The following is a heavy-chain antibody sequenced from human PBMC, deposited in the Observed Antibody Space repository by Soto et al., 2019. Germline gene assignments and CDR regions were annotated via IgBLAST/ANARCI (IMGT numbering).Heavy chain of an antibody. Sequence: QVQLQQWGAGLLKPSETLSLTCAVYGGSFSGYYWSWIRQPPGKGLEWIGEINHSGCTNYNPSLTSPVTTSVVTPKNKLSLDLSPATHANTAVYYCARRAPGYSRADSAFVIRGQGTMVTVS. V-gene: IGHV4-34*01. CDR2: INHSGCT. CDR1: GGSFSGYY. CDR3: ARRAPGYSRADSAFVI. J-gene: IGHJ3*02. D-gene: IGHD6-19*01.